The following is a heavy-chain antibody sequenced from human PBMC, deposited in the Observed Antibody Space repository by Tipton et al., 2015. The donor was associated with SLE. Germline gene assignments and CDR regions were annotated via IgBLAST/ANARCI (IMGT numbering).Heavy chain of an antibody. D-gene: IGHD1-26*01. Sequence: TLSLTCAVSGYSLSSGYYWGWMRLPPGKGLEWIGTIYHSGSTYYNPSLGSRVTISLDTSKNQFSLKMTSVTAADTAVYFCARPIVGVAAFHIWGPGTMVTVSS. V-gene: IGHV4-38-2*01. CDR2: IYHSGST. J-gene: IGHJ3*02. CDR1: GYSLSSGYY. CDR3: ARPIVGVAAFHI.